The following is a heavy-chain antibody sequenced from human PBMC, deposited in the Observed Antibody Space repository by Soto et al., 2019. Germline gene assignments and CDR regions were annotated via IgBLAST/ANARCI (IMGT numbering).Heavy chain of an antibody. CDR2: IRSKAYGGTT. CDR1: GFTFGDYA. J-gene: IGHJ6*02. D-gene: IGHD1-26*01. V-gene: IGHV3-49*03. CDR3: TRVEVGATTVLTYYYGMDV. Sequence: GGSLRLSCTASGFTFGDYAMSWFRQAPGKGLEWVGFIRSKAYGGTTEYAASVKGRFTISRDDSKSIAYLQMNSLKTEDTAVYYCTRVEVGATTVLTYYYGMDVWGQGTTVTVSS.